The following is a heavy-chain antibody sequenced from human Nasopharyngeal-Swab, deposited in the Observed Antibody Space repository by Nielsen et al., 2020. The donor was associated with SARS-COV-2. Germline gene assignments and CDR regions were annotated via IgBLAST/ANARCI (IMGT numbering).Heavy chain of an antibody. J-gene: IGHJ4*02. Sequence: GESLKISCAASGFTFSNFYMNWVRQAPGKGLEWVSSISRSGDIYYADSVKGRFTISRDNAKNSLYLQLNSLRADDTAVYYCARDPPIAPAGSGYFDSWGQGTRVTVSS. V-gene: IGHV3-69-1*01. CDR2: ISRSGDI. D-gene: IGHD6-13*01. CDR1: GFTFSNFY. CDR3: ARDPPIAPAGSGYFDS.